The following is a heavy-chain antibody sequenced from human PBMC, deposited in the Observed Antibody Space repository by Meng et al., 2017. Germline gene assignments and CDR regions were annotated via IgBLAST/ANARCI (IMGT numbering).Heavy chain of an antibody. CDR3: ARRRGGSSDWFDP. V-gene: IGHV4-34*01. J-gene: IGHJ5*02. D-gene: IGHD6-6*01. CDR2: INHSGST. Sequence: VLLQQCAAVLLTPSAPFLLCCAVYGGSFSGYYRSWIRQPPGKGLEWIGEINHSGSTNYNPSLKSRVTISVDTSKNQFSLKLSSVTAADTAVYYCARRRGGSSDWFDPWGQGTLVTVSS. CDR1: GGSFSGYY.